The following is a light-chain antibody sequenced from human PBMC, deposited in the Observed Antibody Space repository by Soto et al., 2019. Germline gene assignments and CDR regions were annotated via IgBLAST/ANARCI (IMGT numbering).Light chain of an antibody. J-gene: IGKJ1*01. V-gene: IGKV1-27*01. CDR1: QGINNY. CDR3: QKYNSAPWT. CDR2: GAS. Sequence: DIKMTQSPSSLSASVGDRITITCRASQGINNYLAWYQQKPGKVPKLLIYGASTLQTGVPSRFSGSGSGTDFTLTINSLQPEDVATYYCQKYNSAPWTFGQGTKVEIK.